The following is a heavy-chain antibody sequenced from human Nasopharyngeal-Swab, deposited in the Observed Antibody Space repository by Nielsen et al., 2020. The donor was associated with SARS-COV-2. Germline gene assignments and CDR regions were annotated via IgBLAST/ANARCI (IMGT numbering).Heavy chain of an antibody. D-gene: IGHD3-3*01. CDR2: IYYSGST. V-gene: IGHV4-30-4*01. J-gene: IGHJ4*02. CDR3: ARSPYGCWSGWGGRYFDD. CDR1: GGSISSGDNY. Sequence: SETLSLTCTVSGGSISSGDNYWSWIRQPPGKGLEWLGFIYYSGSTYYNPSLKSPLTILIDTSKNQFSLRLNSVTAADTAVYYCARSPYGCWSGWGGRYFDDWGQGVLVTVSS.